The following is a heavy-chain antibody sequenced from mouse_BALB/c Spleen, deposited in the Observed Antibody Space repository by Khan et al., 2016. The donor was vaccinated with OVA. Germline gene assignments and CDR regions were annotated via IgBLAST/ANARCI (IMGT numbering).Heavy chain of an antibody. CDR1: GYTFSSYW. Sequence: QVQLKHSGAELMKPGASVKISCKATGYTFSSYWIEWVKQRPGHGLEWIGEILPGSGRNNYNEKFKGKATFTADTSSNTAYMQLSNLTSDDSAVEYCARGKYYGSSSGFGYWGQGTLVTVSA. J-gene: IGHJ3*01. D-gene: IGHD1-1*01. V-gene: IGHV1-9*01. CDR2: ILPGSGRN. CDR3: ARGKYYGSSSGFGY.